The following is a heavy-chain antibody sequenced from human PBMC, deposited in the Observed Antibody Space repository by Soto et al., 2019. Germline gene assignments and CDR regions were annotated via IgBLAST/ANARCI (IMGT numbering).Heavy chain of an antibody. Sequence: QVQLVESGGSVVQPGRSLRLSCAASGFTFSSYGMHWVRQAPGKGREGVTGILYDGSDKYYADSVKGRFTISRENSKNTLYLQLISLPTEDSAVYYWSNAGGGFGDFVHHWGQGTPVTVSS. V-gene: IGHV3-30*18. CDR2: ILYDGSDK. CDR3: SNAGGGFGDFVHH. D-gene: IGHD3-10*01. J-gene: IGHJ4*02. CDR1: GFTFSSYG.